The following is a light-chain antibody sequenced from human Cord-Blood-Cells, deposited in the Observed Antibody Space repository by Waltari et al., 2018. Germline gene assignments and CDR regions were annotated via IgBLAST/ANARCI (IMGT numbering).Light chain of an antibody. V-gene: IGLV1-40*01. CDR1: SSNIGAGYD. CDR3: QSYDSSLSGYV. J-gene: IGLJ1*01. Sequence: QSVLTQPPSVSGAPGQRVTISCTGSSSNIGAGYDVHWYQQLPATAPKLLLYGNINRPSGVPDRFSGSTSGTSAARAITGLQAEDEADYYCQSYDSSLSGYVFGTGTKVTVL. CDR2: GNI.